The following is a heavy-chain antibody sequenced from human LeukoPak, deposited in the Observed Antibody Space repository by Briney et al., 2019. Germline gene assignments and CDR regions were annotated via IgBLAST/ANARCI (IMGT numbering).Heavy chain of an antibody. CDR1: GFTFDDYA. J-gene: IGHJ4*02. CDR3: AKDIGYYYDSSGYPDY. CDR2: ISWNSGSI. D-gene: IGHD3-22*01. Sequence: PGRSLRLSCAASGFTFDDYAMHWVRQVPGKGLEWVSGISWNSGSIGYADSVMGRFTISRDNAKNSLYLQMNSLRAEDTALYYCAKDIGYYYDSSGYPDYWGQGTLVTVSS. V-gene: IGHV3-9*01.